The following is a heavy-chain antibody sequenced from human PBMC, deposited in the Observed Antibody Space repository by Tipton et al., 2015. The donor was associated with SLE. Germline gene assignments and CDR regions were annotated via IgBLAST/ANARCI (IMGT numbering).Heavy chain of an antibody. Sequence: SLRLSCTASGFTFGDYAMSWVRQAPGKGLEWVGFIRSKAYGGTTEYAASVKGRFTISRDDSKSIAYLQMNSLKTEDTAVYYCTRARQLERRLPSDYWGQGTLVTVSS. J-gene: IGHJ4*02. CDR1: GFTFGDYA. D-gene: IGHD1-1*01. V-gene: IGHV3-49*04. CDR2: IRSKAYGGTT. CDR3: TRARQLERRLPSDY.